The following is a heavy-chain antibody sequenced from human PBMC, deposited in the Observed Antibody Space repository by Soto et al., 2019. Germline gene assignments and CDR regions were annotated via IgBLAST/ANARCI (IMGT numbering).Heavy chain of an antibody. CDR3: ARVRYNRFDP. D-gene: IGHD3-10*01. CDR2: IYYSGST. CDR1: GSSISSGDYY. J-gene: IGHJ5*02. Sequence: SETLSLTCTVSGSSISSGDYYWSWTRQHPGKGLEWIGYIYYSGSTYYNPSLKSRVTISVDTSQNQFSLKLSSVTAADTAVYYCARVRYNRFDPWGQGTLVTVSS. V-gene: IGHV4-31*03.